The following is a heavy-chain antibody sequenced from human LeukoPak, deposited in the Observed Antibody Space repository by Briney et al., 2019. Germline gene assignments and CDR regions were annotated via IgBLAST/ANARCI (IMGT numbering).Heavy chain of an antibody. D-gene: IGHD1-14*01. J-gene: IGHJ1*01. CDR2: IVVGSGNR. CDR3: AAGTSGRPEYFQH. Sequence: SVKVSCKASGFTFTSSAMQWVRQARGQRLEWIGWIVVGSGNRNYAQKFQERVSITRDMPTGTAYMELSSLRSEDTAVYFCAAGTSGRPEYFQHWGQGTLVTVSS. V-gene: IGHV1-58*02. CDR1: GFTFTSSA.